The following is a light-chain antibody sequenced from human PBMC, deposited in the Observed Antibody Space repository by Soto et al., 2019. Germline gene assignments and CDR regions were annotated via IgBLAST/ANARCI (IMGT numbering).Light chain of an antibody. CDR1: QSVNNR. CDR3: HQYKTYST. Sequence: TQSPGTLSLSPGEGATLSCRASQSVNNRLAWYQQKPGKAPKLLIYDASTLESGVSSRFSGTGSETECTLTITDLQADDLATYFCHQYKTYSTSGQGTKVDIK. CDR2: DAS. J-gene: IGKJ1*01. V-gene: IGKV1-5*01.